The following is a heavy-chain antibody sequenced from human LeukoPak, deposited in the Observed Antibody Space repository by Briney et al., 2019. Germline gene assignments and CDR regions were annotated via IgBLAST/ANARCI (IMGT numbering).Heavy chain of an antibody. J-gene: IGHJ3*02. Sequence: ASVKVSCKASGGTFSSYAISWVRQAPGQGLEWMGGIIPIVGTANYAQKFQGRVTITTDESTSTAYMELSSLRSEDTAVYYCARDSCGGDCYPGSYAFDIWGQGTMVTVSS. CDR1: GGTFSSYA. CDR3: ARDSCGGDCYPGSYAFDI. V-gene: IGHV1-69*05. CDR2: IIPIVGTA. D-gene: IGHD2-21*02.